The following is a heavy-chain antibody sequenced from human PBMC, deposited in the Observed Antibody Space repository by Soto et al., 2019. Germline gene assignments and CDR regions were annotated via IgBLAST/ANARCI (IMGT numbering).Heavy chain of an antibody. V-gene: IGHV1-18*04. CDR2: SSSYYGST. CDR3: ARHQGGDGFEP. Sequence: QVQLLQSGAEVKKPGASVRVSCKASGYTFTNYGISWVRQAPGQGLEWMGWSSSYYGSTDYAQIFEGRVTMTTDTSTSTAYLELRSLRSDDTVIYYCARHQGGDGFEPWGQGTLVSVSS. J-gene: IGHJ5*02. CDR1: GYTFTNYG. D-gene: IGHD1-26*01.